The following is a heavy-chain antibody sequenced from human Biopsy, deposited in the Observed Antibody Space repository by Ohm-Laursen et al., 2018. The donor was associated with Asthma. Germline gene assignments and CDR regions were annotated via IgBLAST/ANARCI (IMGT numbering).Heavy chain of an antibody. CDR2: IYYSGTT. CDR3: VRGCSSWHHGPFHYYYGLDV. Sequence: SETLSLTWSLSSGSGGYMRSGNYYWGWIRQPPGKGLEWIGSIYYSGTTYYNPSLESRVTVSEDTSKNQFSRKLTSVTAADTAVYYCVRGCSSWHHGPFHYYYGLDVWGQGTTATVSS. D-gene: IGHD6-13*01. CDR1: SGSGGYMRSGNYY. V-gene: IGHV4-39*01. J-gene: IGHJ6*02.